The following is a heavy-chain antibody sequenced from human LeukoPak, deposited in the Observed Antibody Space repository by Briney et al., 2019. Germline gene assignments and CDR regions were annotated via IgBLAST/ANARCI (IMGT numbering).Heavy chain of an antibody. CDR1: GFIFSSYA. CDR3: ASDMVTKHNY. Sequence: GGSLRLSCAASGFIFSSYAMSWVRQAPGKGLEWVSAISGSGGSTYYADSVKGRFTISRDNSKNTVDLQMNSLRVEDTALYYCASDMVTKHNYWGQGTLVTVSS. D-gene: IGHD2-21*02. CDR2: ISGSGGST. V-gene: IGHV3-23*01. J-gene: IGHJ4*02.